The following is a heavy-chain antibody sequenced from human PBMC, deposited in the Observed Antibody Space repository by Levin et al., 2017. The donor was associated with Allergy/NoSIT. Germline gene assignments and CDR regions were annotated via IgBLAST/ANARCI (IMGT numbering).Heavy chain of an antibody. CDR1: GFSLSTTKVA. D-gene: IGHD1-26*01. V-gene: IGHV2-5*02. J-gene: IGHJ6*02. CDR3: ATAWAISGGSPRCDGRRGYCYAMDF. Sequence: SGPTLVKPTQTLTLTCTFSGFSLSTTKVAVGWVRQPPGKALEWLGLIYWDDEKRYSPSLKSRLTITKDTSKNQVVLTLTKMDPVDTGTYYFATAWAISGGSPRCDGRRGYCYAMDFWGQGTTVTGSS. CDR2: IYWDDEK.